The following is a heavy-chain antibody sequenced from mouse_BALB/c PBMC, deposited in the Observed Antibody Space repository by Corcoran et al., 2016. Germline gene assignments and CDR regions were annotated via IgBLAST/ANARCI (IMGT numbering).Heavy chain of an antibody. J-gene: IGHJ2*01. D-gene: IGHD2-14*01. V-gene: IGHV9-1*02. CDR1: GYTFTNYG. CDR2: INTYTGEP. Sequence: QIQLVQSGPELKKPGETVKISCKASGYTFTNYGMNWVKQVQGKGLKWMGWINTYTGEPTYADDFKGRFAFSLETSARTAYLQINNLKNVDMATYFCARGYRYDFDYWGQGTTLTVSS. CDR3: ARGYRYDFDY.